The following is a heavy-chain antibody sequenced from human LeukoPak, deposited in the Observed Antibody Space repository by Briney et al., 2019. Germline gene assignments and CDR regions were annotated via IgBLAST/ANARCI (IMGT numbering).Heavy chain of an antibody. J-gene: IGHJ2*01. Sequence: SETLSLTCTVSGGSTFSYYWNWIRQPPGKGLEWIGYIYSNGITNYSPSLRSRGSISIATSKNQFSLRLTSVTAADTAIYYCARRAYYDSSGYSPTSGYFDLWGRGTLVTVSS. D-gene: IGHD3-22*01. CDR2: IYSNGIT. CDR3: ARRAYYDSSGYSPTSGYFDL. V-gene: IGHV4-4*08. CDR1: GGSTFSYY.